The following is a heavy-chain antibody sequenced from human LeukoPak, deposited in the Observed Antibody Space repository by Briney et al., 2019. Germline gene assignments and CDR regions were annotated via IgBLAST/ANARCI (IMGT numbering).Heavy chain of an antibody. D-gene: IGHD2-2*01. J-gene: IGHJ5*02. Sequence: SQTLSLTCAISGDIVSSNSVTWNWIRQSPSRGLEWLGRTYYRSTWYNDYAVSVRGRIAVNPDTSKNQFSLHLNSVTPEDTAVYYCARRLTQYDCFDPWGQGILVTVSS. CDR1: GDIVSSNSVT. V-gene: IGHV6-1*01. CDR3: ARRLTQYDCFDP. CDR2: TYYRSTWYN.